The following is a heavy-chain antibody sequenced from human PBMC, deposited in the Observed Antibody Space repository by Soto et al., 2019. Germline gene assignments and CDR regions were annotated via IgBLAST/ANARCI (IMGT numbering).Heavy chain of an antibody. D-gene: IGHD2-15*01. CDR2: IKSKTDGGTT. V-gene: IGHV3-15*01. J-gene: IGHJ4*02. Sequence: EVQLVESGGGLVKPGGSLRLSCAASGFTISNAWMSWVRQAPGKGLEWVGRIKSKTDGGTTDYAAPVKGRFTISRDDSKNTLYLQMNSLKTEDTAVYYCTTDVGYSSTYYFDYWGQGTLVTVSS. CDR3: TTDVGYSSTYYFDY. CDR1: GFTISNAW.